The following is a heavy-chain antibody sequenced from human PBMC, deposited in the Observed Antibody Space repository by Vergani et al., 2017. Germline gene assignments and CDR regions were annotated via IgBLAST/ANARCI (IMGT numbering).Heavy chain of an antibody. D-gene: IGHD1-26*01. Sequence: QVQLEQSGAEVKKPGSSVTVSCRASGGTFGSHTISWVRQAPGQGLEWVGRVIPHLEITTLAQHLQGRVIITEDKSTDTAYMEMGSLRSDATAVYYCARDRGNSGDYNFDYWGQGTLVTVSS. CDR1: GGTFGSHT. V-gene: IGHV1-69*08. CDR2: VIPHLEIT. J-gene: IGHJ4*02. CDR3: ARDRGNSGDYNFDY.